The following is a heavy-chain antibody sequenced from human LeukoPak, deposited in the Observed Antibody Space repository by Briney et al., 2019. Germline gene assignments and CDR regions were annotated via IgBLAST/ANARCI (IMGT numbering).Heavy chain of an antibody. Sequence: SETLSLTCTVSGGSISSGDYYWSWIRQPPGKGLEWIGYIYYSGSTYYNPSLKSRVTISVDTSKNQFSLKLSSVTAADTAVYYCARAGWDYYDSSGRFDCWGQGTLVTVSS. J-gene: IGHJ4*02. V-gene: IGHV4-30-4*01. CDR3: ARAGWDYYDSSGRFDC. CDR2: IYYSGST. CDR1: GGSISSGDYY. D-gene: IGHD3-22*01.